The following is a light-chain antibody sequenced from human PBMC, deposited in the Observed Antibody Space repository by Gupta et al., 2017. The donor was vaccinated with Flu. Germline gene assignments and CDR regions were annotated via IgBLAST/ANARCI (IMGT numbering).Light chain of an antibody. CDR3: SSYTSTSTPYV. CDR2: DVS. V-gene: IGLV2-14*04. J-gene: IGLJ1*01. Sequence: SSDVGGYNYVSWYQQHPGKAPKLLIYDVSYRPSGVSDRFSGSKSGNTASLTISRLQAEDEADYYCSSYTSTSTPYVFGTGTKVTVL. CDR1: SSDVGGYNY.